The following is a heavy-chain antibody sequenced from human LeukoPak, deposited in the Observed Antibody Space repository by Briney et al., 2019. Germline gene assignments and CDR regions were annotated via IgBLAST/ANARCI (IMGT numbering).Heavy chain of an antibody. Sequence: PSETLSLTCAVYGGSFSGYYWSWIRQPPGKGLEWIGEINHSGSTNYNPSLKSRVTISLDTSKNQFSLKLSSVTAADTAVYYCARHSYYDTLTGFDYWGQGTLVTVSS. V-gene: IGHV4-34*01. CDR2: INHSGST. J-gene: IGHJ4*02. CDR3: ARHSYYDTLTGFDY. D-gene: IGHD3-9*01. CDR1: GGSFSGYY.